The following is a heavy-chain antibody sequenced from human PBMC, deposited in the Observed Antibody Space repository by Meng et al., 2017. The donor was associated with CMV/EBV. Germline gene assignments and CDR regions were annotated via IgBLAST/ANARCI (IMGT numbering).Heavy chain of an antibody. CDR1: GLTFSSHW. D-gene: IGHD4-17*01. J-gene: IGHJ4*02. Sequence: GESLKISCAASGLTFSSHWMTWVRQAPGKGLEWVANINQYGSDTNYVDSVKGRFIVSRDNAQSLVYLQMYSLRADDTAVYFCARGRTSVTTNWGQGTLVTVSS. CDR2: INQYGSDT. V-gene: IGHV3-7*01. CDR3: ARGRTSVTTN.